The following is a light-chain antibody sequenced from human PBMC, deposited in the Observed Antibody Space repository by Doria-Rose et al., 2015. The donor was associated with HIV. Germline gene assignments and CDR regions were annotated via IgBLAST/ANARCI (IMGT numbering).Light chain of an antibody. Sequence: TQSPESLGMSLGERATLNCKSNQSLLYTSKNYLAWYQQKPGQPPKWLIYWASTRHSRVPARFSGSGSGTDCTLTISSMEAEDVAVYYGQQYYDTPSFGRGSTVDIK. CDR3: QQYYDTPS. CDR1: QSLLYTSKNY. CDR2: WAS. J-gene: IGKJ3*01. V-gene: IGKV4-1*01.